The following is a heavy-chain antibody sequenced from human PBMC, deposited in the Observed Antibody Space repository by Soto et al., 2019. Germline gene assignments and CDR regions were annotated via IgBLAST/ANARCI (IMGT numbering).Heavy chain of an antibody. J-gene: IGHJ2*01. CDR1: GFIFSSYN. CDR3: ARVRHFDL. V-gene: IGHV3-21*01. CDR2: ISSGSSYI. Sequence: PGVSLRLSCTASGFIFSSYNMNWVRQAPGKGLEWVSSISSGSSYIYYADSVKGRFTISRDNARNSLYLQLNSLRAEETAVYYCARVRHFDLWGRGTLVTVSS.